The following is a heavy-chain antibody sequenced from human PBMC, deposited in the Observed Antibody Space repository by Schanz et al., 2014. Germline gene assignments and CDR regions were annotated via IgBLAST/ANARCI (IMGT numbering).Heavy chain of an antibody. J-gene: IGHJ5*01. V-gene: IGHV3-48*04. CDR3: AKDLYNYGIFDS. D-gene: IGHD3-16*01. CDR2: ISGSGGDSV. CDR1: GFSFSNYS. Sequence: EVHLVESGGSLVQPGGSLRLSCVASGFSFSNYSMNWVRQAPGKGLEWLSHISGSGGDSVDYADSVKGRFTISRDNTRNSLYLQMNSLRADDTAVYYCAKDLYNYGIFDSWGQGTLVTVSS.